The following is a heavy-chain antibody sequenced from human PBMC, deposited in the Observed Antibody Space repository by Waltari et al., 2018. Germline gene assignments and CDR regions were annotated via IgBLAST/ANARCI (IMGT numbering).Heavy chain of an antibody. CDR3: AHISAVLGSPYYFDY. D-gene: IGHD3-10*01. CDR1: GFSLTVSGAG. Sequence: QITLKESGPTLVKPTQTLTLTCTFSGFSLTVSGAGVGWIRQPPGKALEWLALIYWNDDERYSPSLRSRLTITKDTSKNQVFLTLTNVDPVDTATYFCAHISAVLGSPYYFDYWGQGTLVTVSS. J-gene: IGHJ4*02. V-gene: IGHV2-5*01. CDR2: IYWNDDE.